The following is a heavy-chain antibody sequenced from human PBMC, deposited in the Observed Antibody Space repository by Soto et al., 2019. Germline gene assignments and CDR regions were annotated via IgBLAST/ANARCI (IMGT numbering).Heavy chain of an antibody. V-gene: IGHV3-23*01. CDR1: GFTFRNYA. J-gene: IGHJ4*02. Sequence: EVQLLQSGGGLVQPGGSLRLSCAASGFTFRNYAMSWVRQAPGKGLEWVSTLGGNGYNTYYADSVKGRFTMSRDNCDSTLYLQMNSLRAEDTAIYYCAKRLGDSKAFDYWGQGTLVTVSS. CDR3: AKRLGDSKAFDY. CDR2: LGGNGYNT. D-gene: IGHD3-16*01.